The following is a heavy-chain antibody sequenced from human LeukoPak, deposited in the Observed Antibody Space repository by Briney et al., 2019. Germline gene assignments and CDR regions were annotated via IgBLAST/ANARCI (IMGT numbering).Heavy chain of an antibody. CDR3: ARLSRGYCSSNSCYEYRYFDL. D-gene: IGHD2-2*01. CDR2: TRNKANSYTT. Sequence: GGSLRLSCAASGFTFSDHYMDWVRQAPGKGLEWVGRTRNKANSYTTEYAASVKGRFTISRDDSKNSLYLQMNSLKTEDTAVYYCARLSRGYCSSNSCYEYRYFDLWGRGTLVTVSS. V-gene: IGHV3-72*01. CDR1: GFTFSDHY. J-gene: IGHJ2*01.